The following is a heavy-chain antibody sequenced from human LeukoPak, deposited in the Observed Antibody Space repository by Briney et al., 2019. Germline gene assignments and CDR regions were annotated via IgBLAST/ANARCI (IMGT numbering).Heavy chain of an antibody. V-gene: IGHV3-30*04. Sequence: GGSLRLSCAASGFTSSSYAMHWVLQAPGKGLEWVAVISYDGSNKYYADSVKGRFTISRDNSKNTLYLQMNSLRAEDTAVYYCARDHGSSGYDTAVYWGQGTLVTVSS. CDR1: GFTSSSYA. D-gene: IGHD5-12*01. J-gene: IGHJ4*02. CDR2: ISYDGSNK. CDR3: ARDHGSSGYDTAVY.